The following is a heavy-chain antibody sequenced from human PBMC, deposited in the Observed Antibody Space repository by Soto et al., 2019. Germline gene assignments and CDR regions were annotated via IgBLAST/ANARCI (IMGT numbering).Heavy chain of an antibody. CDR2: IYYSGTS. V-gene: IGHV4-39*01. CDR3: ARLHCDSPNCVPLDP. CDR1: GGSISDDTYY. Sequence: QLQLQESGPGLVKPSETLSLTCTVTGGSISDDTYYWGWIRQPPGKGLEWIGSIYYSGTSSYNPSLKSRAPVSVDTSKKQLSLRLSSVTAADTAVYYCARLHCDSPNCVPLDPWGQGTLVTVSS. J-gene: IGHJ5*02. D-gene: IGHD2-2*01.